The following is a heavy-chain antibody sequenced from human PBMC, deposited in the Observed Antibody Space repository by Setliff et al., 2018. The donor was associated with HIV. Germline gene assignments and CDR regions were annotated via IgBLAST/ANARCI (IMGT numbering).Heavy chain of an antibody. CDR1: GFTFSNNW. Sequence: PGESLKISCAASGFTFSNNWIHWVRQAPGKGLEWVANIKQDGSEKIYVDSLKGRFTISRDNAKNSLYLQMNSLRADDTSVYYCARIQNHVWDYWGQGTLVTVSS. CDR3: ARIQNHVWDY. CDR2: IKQDGSEK. V-gene: IGHV3-7*01. J-gene: IGHJ4*02. D-gene: IGHD5-18*01.